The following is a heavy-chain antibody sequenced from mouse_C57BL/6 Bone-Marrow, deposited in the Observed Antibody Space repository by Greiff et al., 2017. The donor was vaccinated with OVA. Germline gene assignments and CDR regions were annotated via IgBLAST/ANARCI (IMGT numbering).Heavy chain of an antibody. CDR3: TRLLDAMDY. J-gene: IGHJ4*01. Sequence: EVKLMESGAGLVKPGGSLKLSCAASGFTFSSYAMSWVRQTPEKRLEWVAYISSGGDYSYYADTVKGRFTISRDKARNTLYLQMRSLKSEDTAMYYCTRLLDAMDYWGQGTSVTVSS. CDR2: ISSGGDYS. V-gene: IGHV5-9-1*02. D-gene: IGHD2-1*01. CDR1: GFTFSSYA.